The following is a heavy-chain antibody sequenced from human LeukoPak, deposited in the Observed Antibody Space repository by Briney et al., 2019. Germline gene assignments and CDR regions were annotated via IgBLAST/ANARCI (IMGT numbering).Heavy chain of an antibody. CDR2: ISSSGSTI. D-gene: IGHD6-19*01. J-gene: IGHJ6*03. Sequence: GGSLRLSCAASGFTFSSYEMNWVRQAPGKGLEWVSYISSSGSTIHYADSVKGRFTISRDNAKNSLYLQMNSLRAEDTAVYYCARVSPEGQQWLVHYYYYMDVWGKGTTVTVSS. CDR1: GFTFSSYE. CDR3: ARVSPEGQQWLVHYYYYMDV. V-gene: IGHV3-48*03.